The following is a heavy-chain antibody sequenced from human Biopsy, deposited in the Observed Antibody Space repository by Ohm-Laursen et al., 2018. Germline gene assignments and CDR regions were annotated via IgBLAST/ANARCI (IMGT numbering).Heavy chain of an antibody. D-gene: IGHD5-24*01. Sequence: ASSVKVSCKASGYAFIGSYIHWVRQAPGQGLEWMGVISPSGATTSFSQKFQGRITMTRDTSTGTVYMDLNSLGSEDTAVYYCARAGVGSDGTDSYYYGMDVWGPGTTVTVSS. CDR1: GYAFIGSY. J-gene: IGHJ6*02. CDR3: ARAGVGSDGTDSYYYGMDV. CDR2: ISPSGATT. V-gene: IGHV1-46*01.